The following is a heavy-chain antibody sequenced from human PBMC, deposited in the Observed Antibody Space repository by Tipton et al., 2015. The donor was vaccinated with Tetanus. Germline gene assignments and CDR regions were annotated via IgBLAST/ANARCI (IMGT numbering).Heavy chain of an antibody. Sequence: TLSLTCTVSGGSISSTNYYWGWIRQAPGKGLEWIGSIYYSGSTYYNPSLKSRVTISVDTSKNQFSLKLSSVTAADTAVYYCARLIVGATTSEYFQHWGQGTLVTVSS. CDR3: ARLIVGATTSEYFQH. D-gene: IGHD1-26*01. CDR1: GGSISSTNYY. V-gene: IGHV4-39*01. J-gene: IGHJ1*01. CDR2: IYYSGST.